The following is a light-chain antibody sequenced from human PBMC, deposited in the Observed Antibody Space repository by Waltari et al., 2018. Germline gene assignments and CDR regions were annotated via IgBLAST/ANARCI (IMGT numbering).Light chain of an antibody. J-gene: IGKJ1*01. CDR3: QHDLAIPGT. V-gene: IGKV3-20*01. CDR2: GAS. Sequence: DIVLTQSPGTLSLSPGESATLSCRTSQSVTRALAWYQQKPGQAPRLLIYGASNRATGIPDTFSGSGSGREFSLTISVREPEEFGVHYCQHDLAIPGTFGQGTKVEVK. CDR1: QSVTRA.